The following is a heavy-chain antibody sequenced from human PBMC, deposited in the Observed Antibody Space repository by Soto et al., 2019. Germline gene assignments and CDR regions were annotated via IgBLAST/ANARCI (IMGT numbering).Heavy chain of an antibody. Sequence: GGSLRLSCAASGFTFSSYGMHWVRQAPGKGLEWVAVISYDGSNKYYADSVKGRFTISRDNSKNTLYLQMNSLRAEDTAVYYCAKEKPGIAVAGTWGQGTLVTVSS. V-gene: IGHV3-30*18. J-gene: IGHJ5*02. CDR3: AKEKPGIAVAGT. CDR2: ISYDGSNK. CDR1: GFTFSSYG. D-gene: IGHD6-19*01.